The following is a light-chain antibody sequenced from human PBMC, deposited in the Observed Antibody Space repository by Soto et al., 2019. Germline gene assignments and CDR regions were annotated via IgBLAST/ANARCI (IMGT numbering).Light chain of an antibody. Sequence: DIQMTQSPSSLSASVGDRVTITCRASQGITNSLAWFQQKPGDAPKLLIYAVSNLQSGVPPRFRGSGSGTDFSLTITNLLPDDFATYYCQQYNTYPRTFGQGTKVEI. J-gene: IGKJ1*01. CDR2: AVS. CDR3: QQYNTYPRT. CDR1: QGITNS. V-gene: IGKV1-16*01.